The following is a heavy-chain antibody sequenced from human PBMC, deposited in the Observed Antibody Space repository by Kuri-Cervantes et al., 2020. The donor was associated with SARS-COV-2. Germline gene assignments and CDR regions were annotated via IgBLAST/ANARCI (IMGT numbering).Heavy chain of an antibody. V-gene: IGHV3-30-3*01. Sequence: GGSLRLSCAASGFTFSSYATHWVRQAPGKGLEWVAVISYDGSNKYYADSVKGRFTISRDNSKNSLYLQMNSLRVEDTALYYCARAYGDYVFREGLDSWGQGTLVTVSS. CDR2: ISYDGSNK. J-gene: IGHJ4*02. CDR3: ARAYGDYVFREGLDS. D-gene: IGHD4-17*01. CDR1: GFTFSSYA.